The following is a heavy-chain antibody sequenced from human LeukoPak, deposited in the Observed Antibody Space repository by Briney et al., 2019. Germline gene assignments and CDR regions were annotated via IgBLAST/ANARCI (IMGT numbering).Heavy chain of an antibody. J-gene: IGHJ4*02. V-gene: IGHV3-43*01. CDR2: ITWDGGST. CDR3: ARDWFHAIDY. D-gene: IGHD2/OR15-2a*01. Sequence: GGSLRLSCAASGFTFDDYTMHWVRQAPGKGLEWVSLITWDGGSTYYADSVKGRFTISRDNSKNSLYLQMNSLRDEDTAVYYCARDWFHAIDYWGQGTLVTVSS. CDR1: GFTFDDYT.